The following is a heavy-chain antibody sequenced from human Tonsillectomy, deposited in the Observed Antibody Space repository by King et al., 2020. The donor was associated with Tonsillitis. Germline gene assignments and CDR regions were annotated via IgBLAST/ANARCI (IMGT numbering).Heavy chain of an antibody. J-gene: IGHJ4*02. CDR1: GASVTNNYYN. V-gene: IGHV4-39*01. CDR3: GRHGVMVLDS. D-gene: IGHD4/OR15-4a*01. Sequence: QLQESGPGLVKPSETLSLTCTVSGASVTNNYYNWAWIRQPPGKGLEWIATRYNTGNTFYNTSLMGRVTVSVDTSKNQFSLLLTSVTAADTATYYCGRHGVMVLDSWGQGTLVSVSS. CDR2: RYNTGNT.